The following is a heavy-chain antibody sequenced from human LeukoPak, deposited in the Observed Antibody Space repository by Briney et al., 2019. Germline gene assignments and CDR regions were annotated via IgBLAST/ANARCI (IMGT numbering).Heavy chain of an antibody. D-gene: IGHD1-26*01. J-gene: IGHJ4*02. CDR2: ISGGGSTT. V-gene: IGHV3-23*01. Sequence: GGSLRLSCAASGFTFRSYAMSWVRQAPGKGLEWVSGISGGGSTTYGVDSAKGRFTIFRDNSKNTLYLQMNSLRAEDTAVYYCTKGADSGSYNADYWGQGTLVTVSS. CDR1: GFTFRSYA. CDR3: TKGADSGSYNADY.